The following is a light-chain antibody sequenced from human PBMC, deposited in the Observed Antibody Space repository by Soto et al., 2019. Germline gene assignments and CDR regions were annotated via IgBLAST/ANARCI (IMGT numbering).Light chain of an antibody. J-gene: IGKJ1*01. Sequence: EIVLTQSPGTLSLSPGERATLSCRASQSVSSSYLAWYQQKPGQAPRLLIYGASNRATGIPDRFIVSGSGTDFPLPISRLEPEDFAVDDCQQYGSSGTFGQGTKVDIK. CDR3: QQYGSSGT. CDR2: GAS. CDR1: QSVSSSY. V-gene: IGKV3-20*01.